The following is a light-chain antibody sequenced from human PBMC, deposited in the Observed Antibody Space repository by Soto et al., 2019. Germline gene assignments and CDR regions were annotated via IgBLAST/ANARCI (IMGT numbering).Light chain of an antibody. CDR2: AAS. CDR3: QQYGYSSWT. V-gene: IGKV3-20*01. Sequence: EIVLTQSPGTLSLSPGERATLSCRASQSVDSKDLAWYQQKPCQAPRILIFAASSRATGIPDRFSGSGSGTDFTLTISRLEPGDFAVYYCQQYGYSSWTFGQGTKVEIK. CDR1: QSVDSKD. J-gene: IGKJ1*01.